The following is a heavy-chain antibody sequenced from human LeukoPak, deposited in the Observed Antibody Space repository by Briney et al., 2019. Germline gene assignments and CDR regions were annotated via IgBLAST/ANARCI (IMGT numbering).Heavy chain of an antibody. V-gene: IGHV1-3*01. Sequence: KFQDRVTITRDTSASTAYVEMSSLRSEDTAVYYCARGAVYTDIWGQGTMVTVSS. D-gene: IGHD2-8*01. J-gene: IGHJ3*02. CDR3: ARGAVYTDI.